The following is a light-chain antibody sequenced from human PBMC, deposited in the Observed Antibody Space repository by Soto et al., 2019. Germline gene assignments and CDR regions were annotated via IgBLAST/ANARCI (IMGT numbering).Light chain of an antibody. Sequence: EIVLTQSPGTLSLSPGQRATPSCRASQSISSSYSAWYQQKPGQAPRLLIYGACSRASGIPDRFSGSGSGTHFTLTSSRLEPGDFAVYYCQQYANSPGTFGEGTKVDIK. CDR1: QSISSSY. CDR3: QQYANSPGT. CDR2: GAC. J-gene: IGKJ1*01. V-gene: IGKV3-20*01.